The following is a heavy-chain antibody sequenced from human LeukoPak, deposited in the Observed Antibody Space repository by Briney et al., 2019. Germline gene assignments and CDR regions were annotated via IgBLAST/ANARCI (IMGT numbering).Heavy chain of an antibody. V-gene: IGHV4-34*01. Sequence: SETLSLTCAVYGGSFSGYYWSWIRQPPGKGLEWIGEINHSGSTNYNPSLKSRVTISVDTSKNQFSLKLSSVTAADTAVYYCARDTTIFGVVTNFDAFDIWGQGTTVTVSS. D-gene: IGHD3-3*01. CDR2: INHSGST. J-gene: IGHJ3*02. CDR1: GGSFSGYY. CDR3: ARDTTIFGVVTNFDAFDI.